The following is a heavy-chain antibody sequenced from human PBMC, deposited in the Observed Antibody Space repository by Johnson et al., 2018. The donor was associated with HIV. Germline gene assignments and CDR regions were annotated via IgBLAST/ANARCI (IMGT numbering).Heavy chain of an antibody. CDR2: IGTAGDT. V-gene: IGHV3-53*01. D-gene: IGHD3-3*01. CDR3: ARGKRFWSGLGAFDI. CDR1: GFTVSSNY. J-gene: IGHJ3*02. Sequence: VQLVESGGGLIQPGGSLRLSCVASGFTVSSNYMNWVRQAPGKGLEWVSAIGTAGDTYYPGSVKGRFTICRENAKNYLYLQMNSLRAEDTAVYYCARGKRFWSGLGAFDIWGQGTMVTVSS.